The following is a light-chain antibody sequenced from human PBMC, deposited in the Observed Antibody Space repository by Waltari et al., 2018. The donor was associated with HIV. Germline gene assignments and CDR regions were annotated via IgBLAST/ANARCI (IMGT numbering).Light chain of an antibody. Sequence: QLVLTQSPSASAPLGAPVKPTRTMRSRQTPYAIAWHQQQPEKGPRYLMRVNSDGSHTKGDGIPDRFLGSSSGAERYLTISSLQAEDEAVYYCQTWGPGIGVFGRGTQVTVL. J-gene: IGLJ3*02. CDR3: QTWGPGIGV. CDR1: SRQTPYA. V-gene: IGLV4-69*01. CDR2: VNSDGSH.